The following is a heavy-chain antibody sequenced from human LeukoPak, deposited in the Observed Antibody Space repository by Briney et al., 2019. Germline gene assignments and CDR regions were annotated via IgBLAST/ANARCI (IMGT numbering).Heavy chain of an antibody. V-gene: IGHV4-4*07. CDR2: IYNTGST. Sequence: SDTLSLTCTVSGESIISSYFRSWIRQPAGKALEWIGRIYNTGSTDFNPSLKSRVTISVDTSKNQFSPKLSSVTAADTAVYYCAKYASGSLVVWGQGTLVTVSA. CDR1: GESIISSYF. J-gene: IGHJ4*02. D-gene: IGHD3-10*01. CDR3: AKYASGSLVV.